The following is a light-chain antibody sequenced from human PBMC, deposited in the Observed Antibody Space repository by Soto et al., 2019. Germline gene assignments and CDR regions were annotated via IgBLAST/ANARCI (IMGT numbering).Light chain of an antibody. V-gene: IGKV1-5*01. CDR2: DAS. Sequence: DIQMTQSPSTLSASVGDRVTITCRASQSISSWLAWYQQKPGKAPKLLIYDASSLESGVPSRFSGSGSGTEFTLTISSLQPDDFATYYCQQYNSYSRLTFSPGTKVDIK. CDR3: QQYNSYSRLT. CDR1: QSISSW. J-gene: IGKJ3*01.